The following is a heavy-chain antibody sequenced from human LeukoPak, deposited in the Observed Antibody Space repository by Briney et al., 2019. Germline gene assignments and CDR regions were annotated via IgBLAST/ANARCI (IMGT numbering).Heavy chain of an antibody. V-gene: IGHV1-2*02. CDR1: GYTFTGYY. J-gene: IGHJ4*02. Sequence: ASVKVSCKASGYTFTGYYMHWVRQAPGQGLEWMGWINPNSGSTNYAQKFQGRVTMTRDTSISTAYMELSRLRSDDTAVYYCARIQLWSNFDYWGQGTLVTVSS. D-gene: IGHD5-18*01. CDR3: ARIQLWSNFDY. CDR2: INPNSGST.